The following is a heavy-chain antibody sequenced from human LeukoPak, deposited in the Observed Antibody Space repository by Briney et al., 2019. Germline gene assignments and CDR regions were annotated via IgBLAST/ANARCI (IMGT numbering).Heavy chain of an antibody. CDR3: IRHLEWEAPDS. Sequence: GGYLRLSCSASGFGFQGSAVHWVRQSSGKGLEWGGCVRDRSKNYATIYGASVRGRFIISRDDSRNTAALQMNSLRIEDTAVYFCIRHLEWEAPDSWGQGTLATVSS. D-gene: IGHD1-26*01. J-gene: IGHJ4*02. CDR1: GFGFQGSA. CDR2: VRDRSKNYAT. V-gene: IGHV3-73*01.